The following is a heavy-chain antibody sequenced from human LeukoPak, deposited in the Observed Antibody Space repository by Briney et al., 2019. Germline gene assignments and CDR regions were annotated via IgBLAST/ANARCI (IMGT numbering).Heavy chain of an antibody. Sequence: SETLSLTCAVYGGSFSGYYWSWIRQPPGKGLEWIGEINHSGSTNYNPSLKSRVTISVDTPKNQFSLKLSSVTAADTAVYYCARAGLSGGYDIWGQGTLVTVSS. D-gene: IGHD5-12*01. J-gene: IGHJ4*02. V-gene: IGHV4-34*01. CDR3: ARAGLSGGYDI. CDR1: GGSFSGYY. CDR2: INHSGST.